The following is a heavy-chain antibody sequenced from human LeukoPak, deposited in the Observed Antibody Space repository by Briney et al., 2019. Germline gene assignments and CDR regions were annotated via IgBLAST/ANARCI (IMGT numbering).Heavy chain of an antibody. D-gene: IGHD3-3*01. V-gene: IGHV4-61*01. CDR1: GGSVSGGSYY. CDR3: ARVSPYCDFWSGPFDY. Sequence: PSETLSLTCTVSGGSVSGGSYYWSWIRQPPGKGLEWIGYIYYSGSTNYNPSLKSRVTISVDTSKNQFSLKLSSVTAADTAVYYCARVSPYCDFWSGPFDYWGQGTLVTVSS. CDR2: IYYSGST. J-gene: IGHJ4*02.